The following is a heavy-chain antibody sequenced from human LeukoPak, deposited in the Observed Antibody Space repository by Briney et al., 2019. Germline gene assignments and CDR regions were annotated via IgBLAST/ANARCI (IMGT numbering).Heavy chain of an antibody. V-gene: IGHV3-30*02. CDR1: GFTFTHFG. CDR2: INYDGSDK. J-gene: IGHJ4*02. D-gene: IGHD4-17*01. CDR3: ARDGPAPSMTTVTSNY. Sequence: GGSLRLFCAASGFTFTHFGMHWVRQAPGRGLEWVAFINYDGSDKYYTDSVKGRFTISRDNSKNTLYLQMNSMRTEATAVYYCARDGPAPSMTTVTSNYWGQGTLVTVSS.